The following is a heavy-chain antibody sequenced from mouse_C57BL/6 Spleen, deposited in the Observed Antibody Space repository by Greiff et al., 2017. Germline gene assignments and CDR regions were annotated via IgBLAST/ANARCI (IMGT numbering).Heavy chain of an antibody. CDR1: GFTFSDYY. D-gene: IGHD2-5*01. V-gene: IGHV5-16*01. J-gene: IGHJ1*03. Sequence: VQVVESEGGLVQPGSSMKLSCTASGFTFSDYYMAWVRQVPEKGLEWVANINYDGSSTYYLDSLKSRFIISRDNAKNILYLQMSSLKSEDTATYYCAREGSNSWYFDVWGTGTTVTVSS. CDR3: AREGSNSWYFDV. CDR2: INYDGSST.